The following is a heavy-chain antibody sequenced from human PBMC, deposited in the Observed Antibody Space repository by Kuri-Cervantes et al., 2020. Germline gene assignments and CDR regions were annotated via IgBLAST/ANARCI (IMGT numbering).Heavy chain of an antibody. D-gene: IGHD2-15*01. CDR2: IKQDGSEK. CDR3: ARDQRGVVVAATPTDY. V-gene: IGHV3-7*01. CDR1: GFTFSYYW. Sequence: GESLKISCEASGFTFSYYWMNWVRQAPGKGLEWVANIKQDGSEKNYVDSVRGRFSISRDNAKNSLFLQMDSLRAEDTAVYYCARDQRGVVVAATPTDYWGQGTLVTVSS. J-gene: IGHJ4*02.